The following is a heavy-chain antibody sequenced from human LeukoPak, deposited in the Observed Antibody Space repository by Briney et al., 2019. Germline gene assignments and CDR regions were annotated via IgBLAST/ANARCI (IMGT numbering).Heavy chain of an antibody. CDR3: ASLNYYYYYGMDV. Sequence: PGGSLRLSCAASGFTVSSKYLTWVRQAPGKGLEGVSVINTAGTTYYADSVKGRFTISRDNSKNTLYLQMNTLRTEDTAVYYCASLNYYYYYGMDVWGQGTTVTVSS. CDR1: GFTVSSKY. J-gene: IGHJ6*02. CDR2: INTAGTT. V-gene: IGHV3-66*02.